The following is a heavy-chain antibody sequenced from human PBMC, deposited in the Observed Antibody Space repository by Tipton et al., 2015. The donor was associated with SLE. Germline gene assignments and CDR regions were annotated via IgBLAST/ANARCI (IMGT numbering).Heavy chain of an antibody. CDR3: ASDGHPGDRGSDTFDI. Sequence: TLSLTCTVSGGSISSYYWSWIRQPAGKGLEWIGRIYTSGSTNYNPSLKSRVTMSVDTSKNQFSLKLSSVTAADTAVYYCASDGHPGDRGSDTFDIWGQGTMVTVSS. J-gene: IGHJ3*02. D-gene: IGHD7-27*01. V-gene: IGHV4-4*07. CDR1: GGSISSYY. CDR2: IYTSGST.